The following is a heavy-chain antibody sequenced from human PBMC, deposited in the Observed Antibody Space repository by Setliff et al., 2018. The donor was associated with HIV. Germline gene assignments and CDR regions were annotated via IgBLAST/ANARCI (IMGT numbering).Heavy chain of an antibody. CDR3: SRVFYYSAGSYSLDY. J-gene: IGHJ4*01. D-gene: IGHD3-10*01. CDR2: IIPIFGTA. CDR1: GDTFSNYA. Sequence: ASVKVSCKASGDTFSNYAISWVRQAPGQGLEWMGGIIPIFGTANYAQKFEGGVTITADKATSTAYMEVNSLRFEDNAVYYCSRVFYYSAGSYSLDYWGQETPVTVSS. V-gene: IGHV1-69*06.